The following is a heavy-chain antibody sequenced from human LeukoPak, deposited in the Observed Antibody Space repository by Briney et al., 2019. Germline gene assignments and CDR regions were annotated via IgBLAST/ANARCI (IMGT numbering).Heavy chain of an antibody. D-gene: IGHD3-16*01. CDR3: ASGGD. V-gene: IGHV4-34*01. CDR2: INHSGST. Sequence: PSETLSLTCAVYGGSFSTYYWSRIRQPPGKGLEWIGEINHSGSTNYNPSLKSRVTISVHTSKNQFSLKLSSVTAADTAVYYCASGGDWGQGTLVTVSS. CDR1: GGSFSTYY. J-gene: IGHJ4*02.